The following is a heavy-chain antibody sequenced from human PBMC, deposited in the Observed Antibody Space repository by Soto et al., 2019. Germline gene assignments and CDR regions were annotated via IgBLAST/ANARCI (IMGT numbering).Heavy chain of an antibody. D-gene: IGHD6-13*01. CDR3: ARPEYSSSWYGENSSDP. Sequence: ASVKVSCKASGYTFTSYDINWVRQATGQGLEWMGWMNPNSGNTGYAQKFQGRVTMTRNTSISTAYMELSSLRSEDTAVYYCARPEYSSSWYGENSSDPWGPAILLSVS. V-gene: IGHV1-8*01. CDR1: GYTFTSYD. CDR2: MNPNSGNT. J-gene: IGHJ5*02.